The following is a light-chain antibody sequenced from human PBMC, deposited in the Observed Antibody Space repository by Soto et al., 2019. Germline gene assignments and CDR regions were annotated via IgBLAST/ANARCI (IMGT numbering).Light chain of an antibody. V-gene: IGKV1-6*01. CDR3: LQDYNYPYT. CDR2: AAS. Sequence: AIQMTQSPSSLSAFIGDRVTVTCRASQGIKNDVAWYQQKPGKAPKLLIYAASSLQSGVPSRFGGSGSGTDFTLTISSLQPEDFATYYCLQDYNYPYTFGQGTKLEIK. CDR1: QGIKND. J-gene: IGKJ2*01.